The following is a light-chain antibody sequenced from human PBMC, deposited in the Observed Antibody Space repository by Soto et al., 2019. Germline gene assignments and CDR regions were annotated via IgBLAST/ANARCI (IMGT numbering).Light chain of an antibody. V-gene: IGKV1-9*01. CDR3: QQLNSYPPT. CDR2: AAS. Sequence: IQLTQSPSSLSASVGDRVTITCRASQGISSYLAWYQQKPGKAPKRLIYAASTLQSGGPSRFSGSGSGTDFTLTISSLQPEDFATYYCQQLNSYPPTFGGGTKVEIK. J-gene: IGKJ4*01. CDR1: QGISSY.